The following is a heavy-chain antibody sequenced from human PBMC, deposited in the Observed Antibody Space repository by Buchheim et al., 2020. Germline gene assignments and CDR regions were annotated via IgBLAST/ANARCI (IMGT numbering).Heavy chain of an antibody. D-gene: IGHD6-13*01. CDR3: AESGTDSSTWTLAY. V-gene: IGHV3-23*01. Sequence: EVQLLESGGSLVQPGGSLRLSCAVSGFTFNNYAMSWVRQAPGKGLEWVSALSGSGATTYYADSVKGRFTISRDNSKSTLYLQMNSLRAEDTALYYCAESGTDSSTWTLAYWGQGTL. J-gene: IGHJ4*02. CDR1: GFTFNNYA. CDR2: LSGSGATT.